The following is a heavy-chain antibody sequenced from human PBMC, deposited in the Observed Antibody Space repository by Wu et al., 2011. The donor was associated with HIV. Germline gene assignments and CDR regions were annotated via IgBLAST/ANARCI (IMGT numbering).Heavy chain of an antibody. J-gene: IGHJ4*02. Sequence: QVQLVQSGAEVKKPGSSVKVSCKASGDTFSTYGINWVRQAPGQGLEWMGGIIPILGTVKYAQKFQGRVTITADKSTSTAYMELSSLRSEDTVIYYCARDLGGDEDYWGQGNPGHRLL. D-gene: IGHD2-21*01. CDR1: GDTFSTYG. V-gene: IGHV1-69*14. CDR3: ARDLGGDEDY. CDR2: IIPILGTV.